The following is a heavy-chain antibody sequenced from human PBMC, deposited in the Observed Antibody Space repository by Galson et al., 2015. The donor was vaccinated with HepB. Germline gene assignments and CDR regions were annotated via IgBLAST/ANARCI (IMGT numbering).Heavy chain of an antibody. D-gene: IGHD6-6*01. Sequence: SVKVSCKAFGYTFSKYYMHWVRQAPGQGLGWMAMINLRDGSTTYAQKFQGRVTLTRDTSTSTVYMDLSSLRSEDTAVYYCARDGKDSSSANFDYWGPGTLVTVSS. CDR3: ARDGKDSSSANFDY. CDR2: INLRDGST. J-gene: IGHJ4*02. CDR1: GYTFSKYY. V-gene: IGHV1-46*01.